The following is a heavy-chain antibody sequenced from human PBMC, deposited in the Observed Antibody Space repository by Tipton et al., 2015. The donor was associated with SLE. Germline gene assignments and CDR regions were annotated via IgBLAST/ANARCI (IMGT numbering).Heavy chain of an antibody. CDR3: AREEENDFWSGGDAFDI. CDR1: GGSISSGSYH. V-gene: IGHV4-61*09. Sequence: TLSLTCTVSGGSISSGSYHWSWIRQPAGKGLEWIGHIYTSGSTNYNPSLKSRVTISVDTSKNQFSLKLSSVTAADTAVYYCAREEENDFWSGGDAFDIWGQGTMVTVSS. D-gene: IGHD3-3*01. CDR2: IYTSGST. J-gene: IGHJ3*02.